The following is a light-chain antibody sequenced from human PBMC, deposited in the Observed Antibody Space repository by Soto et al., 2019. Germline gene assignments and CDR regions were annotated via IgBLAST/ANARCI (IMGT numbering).Light chain of an antibody. CDR1: QSISTW. CDR2: DAS. CDR3: QQSYSTLIT. Sequence: DIQMTQSPSTLSAAVGDRVAIACRASQSISTWLAWYQQKPGKAPNLLIYDASSLESGVPSRFSGSGSGTEFTLTISSLQPDDFATYYCQQSYSTLITFGQGTRLE. J-gene: IGKJ5*01. V-gene: IGKV1-5*01.